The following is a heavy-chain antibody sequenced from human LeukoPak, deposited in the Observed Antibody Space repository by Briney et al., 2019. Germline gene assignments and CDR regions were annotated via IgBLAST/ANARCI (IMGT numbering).Heavy chain of an antibody. Sequence: GSSVKVSCKASGGTFSSYAISWVRQAPGQGLEWMGRIILIFGIANYAQKFQGRVTITADKSTSTAYMELSSLRSEDTAVYYCARLGDGYNSGYFDYWGQGTLVTVSS. CDR3: ARLGDGYNSGYFDY. V-gene: IGHV1-69*04. D-gene: IGHD5-24*01. CDR1: GGTFSSYA. J-gene: IGHJ4*02. CDR2: IILIFGIA.